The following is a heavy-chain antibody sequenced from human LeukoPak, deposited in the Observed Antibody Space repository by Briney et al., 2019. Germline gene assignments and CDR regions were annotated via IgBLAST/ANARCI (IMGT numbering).Heavy chain of an antibody. D-gene: IGHD3-10*01. V-gene: IGHV3-30*04. J-gene: IGHJ4*02. CDR3: ASSGVRLSPLWYGDLGLDY. CDR1: GFTFSNYA. CDR2: TSSDGINQ. Sequence: GGSLRLSCAVSGFTFSNYAMHWVRQAPGKGLEWVAVTSSDGINQYYADSVRGRFTISRDNSKNTLYLQMNSLRAEDTAIYYCASSGVRLSPLWYGDLGLDYWGQGTLVIVSS.